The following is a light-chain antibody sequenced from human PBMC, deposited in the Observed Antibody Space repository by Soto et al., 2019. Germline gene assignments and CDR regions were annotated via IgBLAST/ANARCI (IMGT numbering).Light chain of an antibody. CDR1: SSDVVGYNY. V-gene: IGLV2-8*01. J-gene: IGLJ1*01. CDR2: EVS. Sequence: QSARTQPPSSSGSPGQSVTISCTGTSSDVVGYNYVSWYQQHPGKAPKLMIYEVSKRPSGVPDRFSGSKSGNTASLTVSGLQAEDEADYYCSSYAGSNNYVFGTGTKLTVL. CDR3: SSYAGSNNYV.